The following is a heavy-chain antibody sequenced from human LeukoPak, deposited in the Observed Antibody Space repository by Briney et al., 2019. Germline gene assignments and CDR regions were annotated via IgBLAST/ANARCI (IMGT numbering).Heavy chain of an antibody. CDR2: ISNNAYST. CDR1: GFTFSSYT. CDR3: ARGEAWGNLDY. Sequence: GGSLRLSCAASGFTFSSYTMHWVRQAPGKGLEYVSAISNNAYSTYYANSVKGRFTISRDNSKNTLFLQMGSLRAEDMAVYYCARGEAWGNLDYWGQGTLVTVSS. J-gene: IGHJ4*02. D-gene: IGHD3-16*01. V-gene: IGHV3-64*01.